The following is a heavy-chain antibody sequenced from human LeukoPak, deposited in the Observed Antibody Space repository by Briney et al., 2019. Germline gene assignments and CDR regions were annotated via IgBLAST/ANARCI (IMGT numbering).Heavy chain of an antibody. V-gene: IGHV1-46*01. D-gene: IGHD5-18*01. CDR3: ARDGNCNDADTAMATPYYYYGMDV. J-gene: IGHJ6*02. CDR1: GYTFTGYY. Sequence: ASVKVSCKASGYTFTGYYMHWVRQAPGQGLEWMGRINPSGGSTSYAQKFQGRVTMTRDTSTSTVYMELSSLRSEDTAVYYCARDGNCNDADTAMATPYYYYGMDVWGQGTTVTVSS. CDR2: INPSGGST.